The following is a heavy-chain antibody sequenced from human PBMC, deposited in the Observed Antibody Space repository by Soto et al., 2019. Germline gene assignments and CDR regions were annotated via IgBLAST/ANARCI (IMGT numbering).Heavy chain of an antibody. CDR2: IIPILGIA. CDR3: ARGFIYCSGGSCYDY. J-gene: IGHJ4*02. V-gene: IGHV1-69*02. CDR1: GGTFSSYT. D-gene: IGHD2-15*01. Sequence: QVQLVQSGAEVKKPGSSVKVSCKASGGTFSSYTISWVRQAPGQGLEWMGRIIPILGIANYAQKFQGRVTITADKSTSTAYMELSSLRSEDTAVYYCARGFIYCSGGSCYDYWGQGTLVTVSS.